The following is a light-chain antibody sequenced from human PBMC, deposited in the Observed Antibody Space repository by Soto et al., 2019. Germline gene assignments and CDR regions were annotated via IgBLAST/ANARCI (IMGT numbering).Light chain of an antibody. Sequence: DIQMIQSPSSLSASVGDRVTITCRASQSISSYLNWYQHKPGKAPKFLIYAASSLQSGVPSRFSGSGSGTDFTLTISSLQPEDFVIYYCQQSYSTPRTFGQGTKVEIK. CDR2: AAS. V-gene: IGKV1-39*01. CDR1: QSISSY. CDR3: QQSYSTPRT. J-gene: IGKJ1*01.